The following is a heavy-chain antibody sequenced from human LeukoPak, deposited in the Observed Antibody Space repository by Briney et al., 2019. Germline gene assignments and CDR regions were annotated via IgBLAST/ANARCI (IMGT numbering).Heavy chain of an antibody. Sequence: PGGSLRLSCAASGFTFNSYSMNWVRQAPGKGLEWVSSITSIGDYKFYADSMKGRFTISRDNAENSLYLEMNSLRAEDTAVYYCARWGYHSRGYYPYLDAFDIWGQGTMVTVSS. D-gene: IGHD3-22*01. CDR2: ITSIGDYK. CDR3: ARWGYHSRGYYPYLDAFDI. CDR1: GFTFNSYS. J-gene: IGHJ3*02. V-gene: IGHV3-21*06.